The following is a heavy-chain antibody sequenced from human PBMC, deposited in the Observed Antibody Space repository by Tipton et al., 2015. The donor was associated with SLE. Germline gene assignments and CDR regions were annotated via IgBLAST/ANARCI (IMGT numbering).Heavy chain of an antibody. CDR2: IYHSGTT. V-gene: IGHV4-4*02. Sequence: TLSLTCAVSGDSISSPKWWSWVRQPPGKGLEWIGEIYHSGTTNNNLSLKSRVTISVDKSKNQFSLKLKSVTAADTAVYYCALSMTAATGPFDYWGQGTLVTVS. D-gene: IGHD6-13*01. J-gene: IGHJ4*02. CDR1: GDSISSPKW. CDR3: ALSMTAATGPFDY.